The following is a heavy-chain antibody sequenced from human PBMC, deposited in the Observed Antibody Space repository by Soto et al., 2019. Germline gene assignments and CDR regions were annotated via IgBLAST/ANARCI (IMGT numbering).Heavy chain of an antibody. CDR1: GFTVSDYG. Sequence: GGSLRLSCVASGFTVSDYGMHWVRQAPGKGLEWVALISFDGSNKYYADSVKGRFTISRDDSKNTLYLQMNSLRTEDTAVYYCAKDRLNGYNLYFFAYWGQGSLVTVSS. V-gene: IGHV3-30*18. D-gene: IGHD5-12*01. J-gene: IGHJ4*02. CDR2: ISFDGSNK. CDR3: AKDRLNGYNLYFFAY.